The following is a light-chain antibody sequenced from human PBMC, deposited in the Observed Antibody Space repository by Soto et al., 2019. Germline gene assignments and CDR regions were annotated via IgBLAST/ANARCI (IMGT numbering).Light chain of an antibody. CDR3: QQYGTLFT. Sequence: EIVLTQSPGTLSLSPGERATLSCRASQSLGNTYLAWYQRKPDEAPRLLIYDASSRATDTPDRFSGSGAGTDFTLTSSRLEAEDSAVYYCQQYGTLFTFGQGTRLEIK. V-gene: IGKV3-20*01. CDR2: DAS. CDR1: QSLGNTY. J-gene: IGKJ5*01.